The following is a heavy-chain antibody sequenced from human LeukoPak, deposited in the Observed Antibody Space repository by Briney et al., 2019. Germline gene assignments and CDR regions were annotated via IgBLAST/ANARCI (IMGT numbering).Heavy chain of an antibody. CDR3: ARESITIFGVVID. Sequence: GGSLRLSCAASGFTLSSYSMNWVRQAPGKGLQWISYISSSGTTKTYADSVKGRFTISRDIAKKSLNLQMNSPRAEDTAVYYCARESITIFGVVIDWGQGTLVTVSS. D-gene: IGHD3-3*01. V-gene: IGHV3-48*01. CDR2: ISSSGTTK. J-gene: IGHJ4*02. CDR1: GFTLSSYS.